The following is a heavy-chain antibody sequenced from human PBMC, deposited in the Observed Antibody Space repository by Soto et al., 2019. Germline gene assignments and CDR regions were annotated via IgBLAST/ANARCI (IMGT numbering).Heavy chain of an antibody. CDR1: GFTFSSYD. D-gene: IGHD6-19*01. Sequence: EVQLVESGGGLVQPGGSLRLSCAASGFTFSSYDMHWVRQATGKGLEWVSAIGTAGDTYYPGSVKGRFTISRENAKNSSYVQMTNLRAGDTAVYYCARANTGYGSGWPSRGSGMDVWGQGTTVTVSS. CDR2: IGTAGDT. J-gene: IGHJ6*02. V-gene: IGHV3-13*04. CDR3: ARANTGYGSGWPSRGSGMDV.